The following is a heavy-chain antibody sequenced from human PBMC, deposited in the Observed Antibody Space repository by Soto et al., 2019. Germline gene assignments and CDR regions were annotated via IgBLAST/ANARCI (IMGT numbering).Heavy chain of an antibody. CDR2: ISAYNGNT. CDR3: AREHIVVVTAIKPINYGMDV. CDR1: GYTFTSYG. J-gene: IGHJ6*02. D-gene: IGHD2-21*02. Sequence: ASVKVSCKASGYTFTSYGISWVRQAPGQGLEWMGWISAYNGNTNYAQKLQGRVTMTTDTSTSIAYMELRSLRSDDTAVYYCAREHIVVVTAIKPINYGMDVWGQGTTVTVSS. V-gene: IGHV1-18*04.